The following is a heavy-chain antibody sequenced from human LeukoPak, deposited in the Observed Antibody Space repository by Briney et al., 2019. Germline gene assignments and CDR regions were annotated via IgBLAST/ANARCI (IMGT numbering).Heavy chain of an antibody. CDR3: AKALDPIFGVVIPYEYYYYYYGMDV. D-gene: IGHD3-3*01. J-gene: IGHJ6*02. CDR1: GFTFSSYG. Sequence: GGSLRLSCAASGFTFSSYGMHWVRQAPGKGLEWVAVIWYDGSNKYYADSVKGRFTISRDNSKNTLYLQMNSLRAEDTAVYYCAKALDPIFGVVIPYEYYYYYYGMDVWGQGTTVTVSS. CDR2: IWYDGSNK. V-gene: IGHV3-30*02.